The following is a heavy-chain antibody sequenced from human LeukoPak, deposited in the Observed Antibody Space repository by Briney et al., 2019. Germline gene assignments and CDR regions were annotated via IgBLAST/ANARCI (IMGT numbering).Heavy chain of an antibody. D-gene: IGHD5-12*01. CDR3: ARQGGYASPFDY. J-gene: IGHJ4*02. V-gene: IGHV4-59*08. Sequence: SETLSLTCTVSGGSISSYYWSWIRQPPGKGLEWIGNIYNSGSTNYNPSLKSRVTISVDSSKKQFSLKLISVTAADTAVYYCARQGGYASPFDYWGQGTLVTVSS. CDR2: IYNSGST. CDR1: GGSISSYY.